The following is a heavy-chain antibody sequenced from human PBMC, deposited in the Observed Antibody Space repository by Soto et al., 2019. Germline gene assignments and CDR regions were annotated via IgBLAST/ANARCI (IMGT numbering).Heavy chain of an antibody. CDR2: IIPILGIV. J-gene: IGHJ4*02. CDR3: ARDTDCTGGSCYSLEY. Sequence: QVQLVQSGAEVKKPGSSVKVSCKASGGTFSSYTLTWVRQAPGQGLEWMGRIIPILGIVNYAQKFQGRVTTTADKSSSTGYMELSSLRSEDTAVYYCARDTDCTGGSCYSLEYWGQGTLVTVSS. CDR1: GGTFSSYT. V-gene: IGHV1-69*08. D-gene: IGHD2-15*01.